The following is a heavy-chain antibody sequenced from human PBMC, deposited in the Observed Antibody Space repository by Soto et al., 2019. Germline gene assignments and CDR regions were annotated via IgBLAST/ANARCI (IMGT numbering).Heavy chain of an antibody. D-gene: IGHD6-19*01. Sequence: VQLVQSGAEVKKPGASVKVSCKASEYTFTSYGIKWVRQTTGQGLEWMGWMNPSTGSTGFAQKFQGRVTMISNTSLSTAYLELSSLTSEDTAVYYCARGRLVAGTVDYWGQGTLVTVSS. CDR1: EYTFTSYG. CDR2: MNPSTGST. CDR3: ARGRLVAGTVDY. J-gene: IGHJ4*02. V-gene: IGHV1-8*01.